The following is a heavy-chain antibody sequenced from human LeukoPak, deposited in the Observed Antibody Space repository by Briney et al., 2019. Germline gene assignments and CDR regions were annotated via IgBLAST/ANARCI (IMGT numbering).Heavy chain of an antibody. Sequence: SETLSLTCTVSGGSISSYYWSWIRQPPGEGLEWIGYIYYSGSTNYNPSLKSRVTISVDTSKNQFSLKLSSVTAADTAVYYCARRGSKDIDYWGQGTLVTVSS. J-gene: IGHJ4*02. D-gene: IGHD3-16*01. CDR3: ARRGSKDIDY. CDR1: GGSISSYY. CDR2: IYYSGST. V-gene: IGHV4-59*12.